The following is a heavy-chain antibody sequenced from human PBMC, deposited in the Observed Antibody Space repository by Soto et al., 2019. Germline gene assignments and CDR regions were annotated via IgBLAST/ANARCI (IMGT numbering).Heavy chain of an antibody. CDR3: ASLPGESRSWYHQYRMDA. CDR1: GFTFSSYS. J-gene: IGHJ6*02. D-gene: IGHD6-13*01. CDR2: ISISSSYI. V-gene: IGHV3-21*01. Sequence: GGSRLSCAASGFTFSSYSMNWVRQAPGKGLEWVSSISISSSYIYYADSVKGRFTISRDNAKNSLYLQMNSLRAESTAVYYCASLPGESRSWYHQYRMDAWGQGLTVT.